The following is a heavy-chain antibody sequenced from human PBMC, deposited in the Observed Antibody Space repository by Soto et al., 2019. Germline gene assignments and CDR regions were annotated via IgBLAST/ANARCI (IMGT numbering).Heavy chain of an antibody. CDR2: INPSGGST. V-gene: IGHV1-46*01. CDR1: GYTFTSYY. D-gene: IGHD3-9*01. Sequence: GASVKVSCKASGYTFTSYYMHWVRQAPGQGLEWMGIINPSGGSTSYAQKFQGRVTMTRDTSTSTVYMELSSLRSEDTAVYYCARDSEPLRYFDWLTAGYYYGMDVWGQGTTVTV. J-gene: IGHJ6*02. CDR3: ARDSEPLRYFDWLTAGYYYGMDV.